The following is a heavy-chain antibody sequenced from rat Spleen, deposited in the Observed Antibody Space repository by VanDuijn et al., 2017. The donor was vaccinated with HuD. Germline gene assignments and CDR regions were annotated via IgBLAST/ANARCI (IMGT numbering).Heavy chain of an antibody. Sequence: QVQLKESGPGLMQPSETLSLTCTVSGFSLTSNGVGWVRQPLGKGLVWMGTIWAGGSTNYNSAVQSRLSISRDTSKSQVFLKMNSLQPEDTGTYYCARHGRYNPFDYWGQGVMVTVSS. CDR1: GFSLTSNG. J-gene: IGHJ2*01. CDR3: ARHGRYNPFDY. V-gene: IGHV2-72*01. CDR2: IWAGGST. D-gene: IGHD1-5*01.